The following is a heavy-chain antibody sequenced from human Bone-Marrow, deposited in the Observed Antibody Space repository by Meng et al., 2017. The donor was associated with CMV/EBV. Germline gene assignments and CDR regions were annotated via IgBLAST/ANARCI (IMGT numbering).Heavy chain of an antibody. J-gene: IGHJ4*02. CDR3: AHYPYYDFWSGYYNLWGPRQINFDY. D-gene: IGHD3-3*01. CDR2: IYWNDDK. Sequence: SGPTLVRPTQTFTLTCTFTGFSLSTRGVGVGWIRQPPGKALEWLALIYWNDDKRYSPSLKSRLTITKDTSKNQVVLTMTNMDPVDTATYYCAHYPYYDFWSGYYNLWGPRQINFDYWGQGTLVTVSS. CDR1: GFSLSTRGVG. V-gene: IGHV2-5*01.